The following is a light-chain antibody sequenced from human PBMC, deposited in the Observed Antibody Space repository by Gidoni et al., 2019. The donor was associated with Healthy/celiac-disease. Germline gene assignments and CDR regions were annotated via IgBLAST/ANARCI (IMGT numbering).Light chain of an antibody. CDR2: AAS. V-gene: IGKV1-39*01. CDR1: QSISSY. Sequence: DSQMNKSPSSLSASVGDRVTITCRASQSISSYLNWYQQKPGKAPKLLIYAASSLQSGVPSRFSGSGSGTDFTLTISSLQPEDFATYYCQQSYSTPRALTFGGGTKVEIK. CDR3: QQSYSTPRALT. J-gene: IGKJ4*01.